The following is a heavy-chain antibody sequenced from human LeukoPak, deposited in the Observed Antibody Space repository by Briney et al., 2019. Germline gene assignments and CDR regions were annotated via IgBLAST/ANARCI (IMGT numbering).Heavy chain of an antibody. J-gene: IGHJ4*02. CDR2: INHSGST. D-gene: IGHD3-9*01. V-gene: IGHV4-34*01. Sequence: SETLSLTCAVYGGSFSGYYWSWIRQPPGKGLERIGEINHSGSTNYNPSLKSRVTISVDTSKNQFSLKLSSVTAADTAVYYCARFPFRVLRYFDWLADFDYWGQGTLVTVSS. CDR3: ARFPFRVLRYFDWLADFDY. CDR1: GGSFSGYY.